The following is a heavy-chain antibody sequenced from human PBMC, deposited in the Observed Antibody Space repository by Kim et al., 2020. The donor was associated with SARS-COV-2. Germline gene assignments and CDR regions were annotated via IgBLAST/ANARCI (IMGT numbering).Heavy chain of an antibody. CDR3: AKDGWYGGFRGFDY. J-gene: IGHJ4*02. V-gene: IGHV3-9*01. Sequence: AGSLKGPFTISRDNAKNSLYLQMNSLRAEDRALYYCAKDGWYGGFRGFDYWGQGTLVTVSS. D-gene: IGHD6-19*01.